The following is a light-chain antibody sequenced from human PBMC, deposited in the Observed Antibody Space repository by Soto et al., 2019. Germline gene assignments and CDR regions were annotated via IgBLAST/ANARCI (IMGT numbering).Light chain of an antibody. Sequence: EIVLTQSPATLSSFPGDRVTLSFRSSQTVSITYLTWYQQKPGQAPRLLIYDASNRATGIPDRFSGSGSGTDFTLTIGRLEPEDFAVYYCQQYGSSPQTFGQGTKVDIK. CDR2: DAS. V-gene: IGKV3-20*01. J-gene: IGKJ1*01. CDR1: QTVSITY. CDR3: QQYGSSPQT.